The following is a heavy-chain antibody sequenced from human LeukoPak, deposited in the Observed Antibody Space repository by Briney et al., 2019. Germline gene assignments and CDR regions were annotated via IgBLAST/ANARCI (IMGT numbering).Heavy chain of an antibody. CDR3: ARVGYSGYEGGRRAFDY. J-gene: IGHJ4*02. CDR1: DASISGYY. CDR2: IYYSGST. D-gene: IGHD5-12*01. Sequence: SETLSLTCTVSDASISGYYWSWIRQPPGKGLEWIGYIYYSGSTNYNPSLKSRVTISVDTSKNQFSLKLSSVTAADTAVYYCARVGYSGYEGGRRAFDYWGQGTPVTVSS. V-gene: IGHV4-59*01.